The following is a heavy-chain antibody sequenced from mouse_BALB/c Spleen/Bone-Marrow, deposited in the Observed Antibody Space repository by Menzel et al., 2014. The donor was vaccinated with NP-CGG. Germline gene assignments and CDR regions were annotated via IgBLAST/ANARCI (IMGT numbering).Heavy chain of an antibody. D-gene: IGHD2-4*01. CDR2: ISCYNGAT. CDR3: ARLRGDYDGYAMDY. CDR1: GYSFTGYY. Sequence: LVKTGASVKISCKASGYSFTGYYMHWVKQSHGKSLEWTGYISCYNGATSYNQKFKGKATFTVDTSSSTAYMQFNSLTSEDSAVYYCARLRGDYDGYAMDYWGQGTSVTVSS. V-gene: IGHV1S34*01. J-gene: IGHJ4*01.